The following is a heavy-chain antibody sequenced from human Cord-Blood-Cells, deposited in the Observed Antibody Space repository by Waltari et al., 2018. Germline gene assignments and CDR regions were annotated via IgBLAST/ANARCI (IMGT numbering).Heavy chain of an antibody. J-gene: IGHJ4*02. V-gene: IGHV3-21*01. CDR1: GFTFSSYS. CDR3: AREYSGYDY. CDR2: IRSSSSYI. Sequence: EVQLVESGGGLVKPGGSLRLSCAASGFTFSSYSLNWVRQAPGKGREWGSSIRSSSSYIYYADSVKGRCTISRDNAKNSLYLQMNSLRAEDTAVYYCAREYSGYDYWGQGTLVTVSS. D-gene: IGHD5-12*01.